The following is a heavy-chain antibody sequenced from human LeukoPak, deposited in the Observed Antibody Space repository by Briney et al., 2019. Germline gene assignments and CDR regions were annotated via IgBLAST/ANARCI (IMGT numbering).Heavy chain of an antibody. CDR3: VGEGLSSDY. V-gene: IGHV3-48*02. J-gene: IGHJ4*02. CDR1: GFTFSIYS. CDR2: ISSSSRAF. Sequence: PGGSLRLSCAASGFTFSIYSMSWVRQAPGKGLEWVSYISSSSRAFYYADSVKGRFTISRDNAKNSLYLQMNSLRDEDTAVFYCVGEGLSSDYWGQGTLVTVSS.